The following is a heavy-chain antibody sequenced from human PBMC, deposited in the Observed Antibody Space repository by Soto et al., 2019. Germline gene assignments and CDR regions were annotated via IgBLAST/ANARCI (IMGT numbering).Heavy chain of an antibody. CDR1: AFTFTNYW. Sequence: GGSLRLSCAASAFTFTNYWMHWVRQAPGKGLGWVSRINGAGRIITYAASVKGRLTVSRDNAKNTLYLEMNRLRAEDTAVYYCARVGKGYYYKDVWGKGTTVTVSS. CDR3: ARVGKGYYYKDV. CDR2: INGAGRII. J-gene: IGHJ6*03. V-gene: IGHV3-74*03.